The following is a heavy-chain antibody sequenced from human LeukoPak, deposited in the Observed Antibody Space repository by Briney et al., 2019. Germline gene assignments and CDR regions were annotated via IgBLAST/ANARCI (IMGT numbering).Heavy chain of an antibody. D-gene: IGHD6-13*01. Sequence: GASVKVSCKTSGYTFTTYVLHWMRQAPGQRFEWMGWINAGNGNTMYSQKFQDRVTITRDTSATTVYMELTSLKSEDTAVYYRARAFGSSWFLEYWGQGTLVTVSS. CDR3: ARAFGSSWFLEY. J-gene: IGHJ4*02. CDR2: INAGNGNT. CDR1: GYTFTTYV. V-gene: IGHV1-3*01.